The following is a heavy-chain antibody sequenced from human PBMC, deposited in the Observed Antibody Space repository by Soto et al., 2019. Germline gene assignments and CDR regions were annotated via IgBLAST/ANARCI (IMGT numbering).Heavy chain of an antibody. Sequence: EVHLVESGGGLVQPGGSLRLSCAASGLTFITNWMPWVGKPQGKGLLWVSRINADGTTTTYADSVKGRFTISRDNAKNTLYLQMNSLRAEDTAVYFCATVATHSYNWVDPWGQGTLVTISS. V-gene: IGHV3-74*01. J-gene: IGHJ5*02. CDR2: INADGTTT. CDR3: ATVATHSYNWVDP. D-gene: IGHD3-3*02. CDR1: GLTFITNW.